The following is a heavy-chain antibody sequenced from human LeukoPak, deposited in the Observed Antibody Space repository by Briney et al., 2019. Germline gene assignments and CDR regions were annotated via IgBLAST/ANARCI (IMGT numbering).Heavy chain of an antibody. J-gene: IGHJ4*02. CDR1: GFNFDDYA. Sequence: PGGSLRLSCAASGFNFDDYAMHWVRQAPGKGLEWVSLISWDGGSTYYADSVKGRFTISRDNSKNSLYLQMNSLRAEDTALYYCAKDLLSGDWYSSLFDYWGLGTLVTVSS. D-gene: IGHD2-21*01. CDR3: AKDLLSGDWYSSLFDY. CDR2: ISWDGGST. V-gene: IGHV3-43D*03.